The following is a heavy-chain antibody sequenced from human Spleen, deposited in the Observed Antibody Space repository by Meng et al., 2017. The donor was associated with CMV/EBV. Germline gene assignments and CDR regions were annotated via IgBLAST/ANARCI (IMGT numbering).Heavy chain of an antibody. V-gene: IGHV5-51*01. CDR1: GYNFTTHW. Sequence: KVSCKASGYNFTTHWIGWVRQMPGKGLELMGIINPHDSDTRYGPSFQGQVTISADKSLTTAYLHWSSLRASDTAIYYCLRSPAANTGWPSWFDPWGQGTLVTVSS. J-gene: IGHJ5*02. CDR3: LRSPAANTGWPSWFDP. D-gene: IGHD6-19*01. CDR2: INPHDSDT.